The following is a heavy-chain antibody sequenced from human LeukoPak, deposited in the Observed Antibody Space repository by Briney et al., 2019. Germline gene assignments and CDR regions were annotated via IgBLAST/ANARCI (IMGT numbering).Heavy chain of an antibody. J-gene: IGHJ5*01. CDR3: ARHYFNWFDP. CDR2: IYYSGST. V-gene: IGHV4-59*08. D-gene: IGHD2/OR15-2a*01. CDR1: GGSISSYY. Sequence: PSETLSLTCTVSGGSISSYYWSWIRQPPGKGLEWIGYIYYSGSTNYNPSLKSRVTISVDTSKNQFSLKLSSVTAADTAVYYCARHYFNWFDPWGQGTTVTVSS.